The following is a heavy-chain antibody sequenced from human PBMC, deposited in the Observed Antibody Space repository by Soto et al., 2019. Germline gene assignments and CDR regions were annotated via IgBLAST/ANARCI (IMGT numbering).Heavy chain of an antibody. CDR2: VYYRGRS. Sequence: PSETLSLTCTVSGGSVTNSSYYWGWIRQSPGKGLEWIGSVYYRGRSYSTSSVKSRVTISVDTSKNRFSLSLNSVTASDTAVYFCVSQRTTVPTQAYFDYWGQGALVTVS. D-gene: IGHD4-17*01. CDR3: VSQRTTVPTQAYFDY. J-gene: IGHJ4*02. V-gene: IGHV4-39*01. CDR1: GGSVTNSSYY.